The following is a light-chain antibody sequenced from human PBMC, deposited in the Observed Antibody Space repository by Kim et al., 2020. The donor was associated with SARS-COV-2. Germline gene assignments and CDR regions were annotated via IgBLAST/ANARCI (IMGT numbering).Light chain of an antibody. CDR3: PQFDDYPALS. V-gene: IGKV1D-13*01. J-gene: IGKJ4*01. CDR2: GAS. Sequence: GNRVTITRRPSQDMPTPLTWYQQKPGKPPHLLNHGASSVERGVPTKFRGSGSGTRLTLPIPSLQPEDFATFYWPQFDDYPALSCGGGTRREI. CDR1: QDMPTP.